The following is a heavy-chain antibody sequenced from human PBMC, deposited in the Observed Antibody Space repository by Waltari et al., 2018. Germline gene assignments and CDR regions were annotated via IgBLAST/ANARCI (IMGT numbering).Heavy chain of an antibody. J-gene: IGHJ4*02. D-gene: IGHD6-25*01. V-gene: IGHV4-38-2*02. CDR3: AEEGNTTAGLFDS. CDR1: GHSVNNDFY. Sequence: QVQLRESGPGLVRSSETLSLTCTVSGHSVNNDFYWAWIRHSPGGGLAWIASIYHTGSSHYNSSLKSRVSISTDMSTKQFFLTLTHLTAADTAVYYCAEEGNTTAGLFDSWGQGTLVTVSS. CDR2: IYHTGSS.